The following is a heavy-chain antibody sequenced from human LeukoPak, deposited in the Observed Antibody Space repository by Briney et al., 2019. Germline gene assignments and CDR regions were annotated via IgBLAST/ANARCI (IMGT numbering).Heavy chain of an antibody. V-gene: IGHV4-59*01. J-gene: IGHJ4*02. CDR1: GGSISSYY. CDR2: IYYSGST. Sequence: SETLSLTCTVSGGSISSYYWSWIRQPPGKGLEWIGYIYYSGSTNYNPSLKSRVTISVDTSKNQFSLRLTSVTAADTAVYYCARYSTSWDYWGQGTLVTVSS. CDR3: ARYSTSWDY. D-gene: IGHD2-2*01.